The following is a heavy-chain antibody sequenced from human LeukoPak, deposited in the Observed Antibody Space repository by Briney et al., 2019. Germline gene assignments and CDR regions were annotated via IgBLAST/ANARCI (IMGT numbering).Heavy chain of an antibody. CDR2: ISSSGSTI. J-gene: IGHJ6*04. CDR3: AELGITMIGGV. D-gene: IGHD3-10*02. V-gene: IGHV3-48*03. CDR1: GFTFSSYE. Sequence: GGSLRLSCAASGFTFSSYEMIWVRQAPGKGLEWVSYISSSGSTIYYADSVKGRFTISRDNAKNSLYLQMNSLRAEDRAVYYCAELGITMIGGVWGKGTTVTISS.